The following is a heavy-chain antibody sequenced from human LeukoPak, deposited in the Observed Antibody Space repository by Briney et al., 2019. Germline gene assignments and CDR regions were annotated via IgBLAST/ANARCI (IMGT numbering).Heavy chain of an antibody. CDR2: INHSGST. J-gene: IGHJ6*03. V-gene: IGHV4-34*01. D-gene: IGHD2-2*02. CDR1: GGSFSGYY. CDR3: ARVKWHIVVVPAAIVYYYYMDV. Sequence: SETLSLTCAVYGGSFSGYYWSWIRQPPGKWLEWIGEINHSGSTNYNPSLKSRVTISVDTSKNQFSLKLSSVTAADTAVYYCARVKWHIVVVPAAIVYYYYMDVWGKGTTVTVSS.